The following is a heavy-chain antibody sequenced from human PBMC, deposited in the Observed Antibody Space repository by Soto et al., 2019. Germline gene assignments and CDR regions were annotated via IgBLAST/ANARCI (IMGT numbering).Heavy chain of an antibody. D-gene: IGHD3-22*01. CDR3: ARWVGGSMYDNSGKYDS. CDR1: GFTFSDSG. CDR2: VSNDGNRK. J-gene: IGHJ5*01. Sequence: QVQLVESGGGVVQPGRSLRLTCAASGFTFSDSGMHWVRQAPGKGLEWVALVSNDGNRKYYADSVKGRFTISRDNSENTRYLQMNSLRAEDTAVYYCARWVGGSMYDNSGKYDSWGQGTLVTVSS. V-gene: IGHV3-30*03.